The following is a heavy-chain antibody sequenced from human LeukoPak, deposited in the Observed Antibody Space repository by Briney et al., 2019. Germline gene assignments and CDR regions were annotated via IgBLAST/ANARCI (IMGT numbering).Heavy chain of an antibody. Sequence: GGSLRLSCAASGFTFSSYGMHWVRQAPGKGLEWVAVISYDGSNKYYADSVKGRFTISRDNSKNTLYLQMSSLRAEDTAIYYCAKDASGWLQLDYYFDYWGQGTLVTVSS. D-gene: IGHD6-19*01. V-gene: IGHV3-30*18. CDR1: GFTFSSYG. J-gene: IGHJ4*02. CDR2: ISYDGSNK. CDR3: AKDASGWLQLDYYFDY.